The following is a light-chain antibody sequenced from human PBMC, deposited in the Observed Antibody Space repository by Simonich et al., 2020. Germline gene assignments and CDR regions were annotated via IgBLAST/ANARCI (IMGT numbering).Light chain of an antibody. CDR3: YSAADNNLV. J-gene: IGLJ3*02. Sequence: SYELTQPSSVSVSPGQTARITCTGELLAKKYARWIQQKPGQAPVLVIYKDSERHSGIPERVSGSSSGTTVTLTISGAQVEDEADYYCYSAADNNLVFGGGTKLTVL. V-gene: IGLV3-27*01. CDR2: KDS. CDR1: LLAKKY.